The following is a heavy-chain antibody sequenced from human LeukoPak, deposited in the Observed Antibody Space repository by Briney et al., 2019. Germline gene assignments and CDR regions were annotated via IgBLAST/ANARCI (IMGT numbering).Heavy chain of an antibody. CDR2: ISGSGTNT. CDR3: AKGQWPVISGNWFDP. CDR1: GFTFSSYA. J-gene: IGHJ5*02. D-gene: IGHD6-19*01. Sequence: GGSLRLSCAASGFTFSSYAMSWVRQAPGKGLEWVSAISGSGTNTYYADSVKGRFTISRDNSKNTLYLQMNSLRAEDTAVYYCAKGQWPVISGNWFDPWGQGTLVTVSS. V-gene: IGHV3-23*01.